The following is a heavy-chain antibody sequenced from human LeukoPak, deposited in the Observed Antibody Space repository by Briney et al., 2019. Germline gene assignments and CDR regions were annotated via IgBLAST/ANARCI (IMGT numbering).Heavy chain of an antibody. J-gene: IGHJ4*02. CDR2: ISGSGGGT. Sequence: GGSLRLSCAASGFTFSSYAMSWVRQAPGKGLEWVSAISGSGGGTYYADSVKGRFTISRDNSKNTLYLQMNSLRAEDTAVYYCAKDGGSYYGFDYWGEGTLVTVSS. V-gene: IGHV3-23*01. CDR1: GFTFSSYA. D-gene: IGHD1-26*01. CDR3: AKDGGSYYGFDY.